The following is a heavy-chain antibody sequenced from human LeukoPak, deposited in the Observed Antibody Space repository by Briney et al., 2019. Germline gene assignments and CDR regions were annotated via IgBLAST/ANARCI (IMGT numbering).Heavy chain of an antibody. D-gene: IGHD6-6*01. CDR2: VDPEDGET. Sequence: ASVKVSCKVSGYTFTDHYMHWVQQAPGKGLEWMGLVDPEDGETIYAEKFQGRVTITADTSTDTAYMELSSLRSEDTAVYYCARGAAAGIAARRDFDYWGQGTLVTVSS. J-gene: IGHJ4*02. CDR3: ARGAAAGIAARRDFDY. V-gene: IGHV1-69-2*01. CDR1: GYTFTDHY.